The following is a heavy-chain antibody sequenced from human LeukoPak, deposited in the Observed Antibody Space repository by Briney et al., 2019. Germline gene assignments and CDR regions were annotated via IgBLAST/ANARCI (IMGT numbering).Heavy chain of an antibody. CDR2: ISSSSSYI. CDR3: AAFSTTVVPFDY. J-gene: IGHJ4*02. D-gene: IGHD4-23*01. CDR1: GFTFSSYS. Sequence: GGSLRLSCAASGFTFSSYSMNWVRQAPGKGLEWVSSISSSSSYIYYADSVKGRFTISRDNAKNSLYLQMNSLRAEDTAVYYCAAFSTTVVPFDYWGQGTLVTVSS. V-gene: IGHV3-21*01.